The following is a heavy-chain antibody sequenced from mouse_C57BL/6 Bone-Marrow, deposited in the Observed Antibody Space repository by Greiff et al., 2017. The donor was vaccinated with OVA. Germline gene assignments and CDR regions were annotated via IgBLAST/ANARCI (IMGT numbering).Heavy chain of an antibody. J-gene: IGHJ4*01. Sequence: EVQVVESGGDLVKPGGSLKLSCAASGFTFSSYGMSWVRQTPDKRLEWVATISSGGSYTYYPDSVKGRFTISRDNATNTLYLQMSSLKSDDTAMYYCASPSLYDYDGGYAMDYWGQGTSVTVSS. CDR2: ISSGGSYT. D-gene: IGHD2-4*01. V-gene: IGHV5-6*01. CDR1: GFTFSSYG. CDR3: ASPSLYDYDGGYAMDY.